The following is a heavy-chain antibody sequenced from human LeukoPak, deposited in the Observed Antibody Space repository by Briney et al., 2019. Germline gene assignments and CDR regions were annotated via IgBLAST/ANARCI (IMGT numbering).Heavy chain of an antibody. CDR2: ISERGGST. D-gene: IGHD3-10*01. J-gene: IGHJ4*02. CDR3: AKRGIVIRAVIIIGFHKEAYYFDY. Sequence: GSLRLSCVVSGITLSNYGMSWVRQAPGKGLEWVSGISERGGSTNYADSVKGRFIISRDTSKNTVYLQMNSLRVEDTAVYFCAKRGIVIRAVIIIGFHKEAYYFDYWGQGILVSVSS. CDR1: GITLSNYG. V-gene: IGHV3-23*01.